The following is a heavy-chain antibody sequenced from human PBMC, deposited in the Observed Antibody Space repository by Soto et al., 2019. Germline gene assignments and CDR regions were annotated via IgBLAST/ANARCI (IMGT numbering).Heavy chain of an antibody. CDR1: GYTFTSYG. D-gene: IGHD6-19*01. J-gene: IGHJ5*02. CDR2: ISAYNGNT. V-gene: IGHV1-18*04. CDR3: ARVTVIAVAGTVYNWFDP. Sequence: AAVKDSCKASGYTFTSYGISWVGQAPGQGLEWMGWISAYNGNTNYAQKLQGRVTMTTDTSTSTAYMELRSLRSDDTAVYYCARVTVIAVAGTVYNWFDPWGQGNLVTVSS.